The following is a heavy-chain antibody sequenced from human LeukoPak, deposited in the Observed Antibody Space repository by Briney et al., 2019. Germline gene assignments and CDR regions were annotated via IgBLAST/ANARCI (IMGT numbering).Heavy chain of an antibody. V-gene: IGHV3-13*05. Sequence: GGSLRLSCAASGFTFSTYDMHWVRQATGKGLEWVPAIGTAGDPYYPGSVKGRFTISRENAKNSLYLQMNSLRAGDTAVYYCARSKRTGRGATLDAFDIWGQGTMVTVSS. CDR3: ARSKRTGRGATLDAFDI. CDR1: GFTFSTYD. D-gene: IGHD3-10*01. CDR2: IGTAGDP. J-gene: IGHJ3*02.